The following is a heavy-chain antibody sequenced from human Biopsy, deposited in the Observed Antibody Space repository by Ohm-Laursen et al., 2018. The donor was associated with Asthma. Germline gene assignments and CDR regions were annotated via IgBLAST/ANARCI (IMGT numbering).Heavy chain of an antibody. D-gene: IGHD4-17*01. CDR2: IYYSGST. CDR1: GGSINIGDYY. J-gene: IGHJ5*02. CDR3: ARTTYGDDGFDP. V-gene: IGHV4-31*03. Sequence: SQTLSLTCTVSGGSINIGDYYWSWIRQHPVKGLVWIGYIYYSGSTYYNPSLKSRVSISLDTSKNQFSLSLTSVTAADTAVYYCARTTYGDDGFDPWGQGTLVTVSS.